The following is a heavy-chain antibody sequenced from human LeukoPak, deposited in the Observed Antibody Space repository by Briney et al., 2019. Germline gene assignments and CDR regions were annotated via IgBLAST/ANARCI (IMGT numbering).Heavy chain of an antibody. CDR1: GFTFSSYA. D-gene: IGHD1-26*01. CDR2: ISGNSVTI. V-gene: IGHV3-23*01. J-gene: IGHJ4*02. CDR3: AKILSGTYSFDL. Sequence: GGSLRPSCAASGFTFSSYAMSWVRQAPGKGLEWVSAISGNSVTIYYADSVKGRFTISGDNSKNTLYLQMYSLRAEDTAVYYCAKILSGTYSFDLWGQGTLVTVSS.